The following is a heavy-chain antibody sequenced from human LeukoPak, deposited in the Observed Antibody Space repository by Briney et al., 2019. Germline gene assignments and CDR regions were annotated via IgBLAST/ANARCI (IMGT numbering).Heavy chain of an antibody. V-gene: IGHV4-59*08. CDR1: GGSINTYY. J-gene: IGHJ6*03. CDR2: IYYTGIT. CDR3: ARLGRHQLPGLTYNYHDMEV. D-gene: IGHD2-2*01. Sequence: SETLSLTCTVSGGSINTYYGSWIRQPPGKGLEWIGYIYYTGITNYNPSLKSRLTMSVDTSMNQFSLRLSSVTAADTAVYYCARLGRHQLPGLTYNYHDMEVWGRGTTVTVSS.